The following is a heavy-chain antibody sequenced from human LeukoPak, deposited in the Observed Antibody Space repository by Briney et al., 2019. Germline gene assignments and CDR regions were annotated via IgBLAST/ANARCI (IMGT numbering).Heavy chain of an antibody. CDR1: GYTFTSYD. D-gene: IGHD1-7*01. CDR2: MNPNSGNT. Sequence: GASVKVSCKASGYTFTSYDINWVRQATGQGLEWMGWMNPNSGNTGYAQKFQGRVTMTRNTSISTAYMELSSLRSDDTAVYYCARFGRPTGTTSRRPLNSMYYNHGMDVWGQGTTVTVSS. CDR3: ARFGRPTGTTSRRPLNSMYYNHGMDV. V-gene: IGHV1-8*01. J-gene: IGHJ6*02.